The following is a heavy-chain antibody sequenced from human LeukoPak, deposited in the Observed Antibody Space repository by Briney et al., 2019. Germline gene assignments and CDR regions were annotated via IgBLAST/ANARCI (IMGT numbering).Heavy chain of an antibody. Sequence: GGSLRLSCAASGFTFSSYGMHWVRQAPGKGLEWVAVISYDGSNKYYADSVKGRFTISRDNSKNTLYLQMNSLRAEDTAVYYCAKGTLWGISGEYYFDYWGQGTLVTVSS. CDR3: AKGTLWGISGEYYFDY. CDR2: ISYDGSNK. CDR1: GFTFSSYG. V-gene: IGHV3-30*18. J-gene: IGHJ4*02. D-gene: IGHD3-10*01.